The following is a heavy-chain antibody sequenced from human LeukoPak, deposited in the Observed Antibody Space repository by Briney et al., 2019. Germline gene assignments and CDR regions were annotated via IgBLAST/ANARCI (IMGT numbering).Heavy chain of an antibody. V-gene: IGHV3-74*01. CDR1: GLILSGFG. CDR2: IDNGGSGT. J-gene: IGHJ6*03. Sequence: GGSLRLPCAPWGLILSGFGMHWLRQAPEKGVVFFSRIDNGGSGTTYADSVKGRFTVSRDNAKNTLYLQMNSLRAEDTAIYYCARGGGWDTIFRVVQYMDVWGKGTTVTVSS. D-gene: IGHD3-3*01. CDR3: ARGGGWDTIFRVVQYMDV.